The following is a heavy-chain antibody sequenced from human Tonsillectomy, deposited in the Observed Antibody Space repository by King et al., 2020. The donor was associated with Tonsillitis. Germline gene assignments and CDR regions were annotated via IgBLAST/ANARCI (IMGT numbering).Heavy chain of an antibody. CDR3: ARDRGRDYYDSSGYPYDAFDI. Sequence: VQLVESGGGLVKPGGSLRLSCAASGFTFSDYYMSWIRQAPGKGLEWVSYISSSSSYTNYADSMKGRFTISRDNAKNSLYLQMNSLRAEDTAVYYCARDRGRDYYDSSGYPYDAFDIWGQGTMVTVSS. CDR2: ISSSSSYT. J-gene: IGHJ3*02. D-gene: IGHD3-22*01. CDR1: GFTFSDYY. V-gene: IGHV3-11*06.